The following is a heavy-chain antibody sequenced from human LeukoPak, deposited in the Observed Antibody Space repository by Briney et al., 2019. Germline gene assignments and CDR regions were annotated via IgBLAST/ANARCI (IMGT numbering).Heavy chain of an antibody. CDR1: GFTFSSYA. CDR2: ISGSGGST. V-gene: IGHV3-23*01. CDR3: ARDRAARQSDY. D-gene: IGHD6-6*01. J-gene: IGHJ4*02. Sequence: GGSLRLSCAASGFTFSSYAMSWVRQAPGKGLEWVSAISGSGGSTYYADSVKGRFTISRDNAKNSLYLQMNSLRAEDTAVYYCARDRAARQSDYWGQGTLVTVSS.